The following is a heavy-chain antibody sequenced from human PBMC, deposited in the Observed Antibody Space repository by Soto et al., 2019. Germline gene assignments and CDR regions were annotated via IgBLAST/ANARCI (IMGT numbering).Heavy chain of an antibody. J-gene: IGHJ3*02. CDR1: GFTFSSYW. Sequence: PGESLKISCAASGFTFSSYWMHWVRQAPGRGLVWVSAISGSGSSTNYADSVKGRFTISRDNSKNTLYLQMNSLRAEDTAVYYCAKSPLWGIYAFDIWGQGTMVTVSS. CDR3: AKSPLWGIYAFDI. CDR2: ISGSGSST. V-gene: IGHV3-74*01. D-gene: IGHD3-16*01.